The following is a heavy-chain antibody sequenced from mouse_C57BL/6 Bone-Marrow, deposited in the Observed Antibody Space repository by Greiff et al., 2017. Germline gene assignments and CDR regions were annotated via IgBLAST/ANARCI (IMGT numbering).Heavy chain of an antibody. CDR2: ISNLAYSI. CDR3: ARNPYYYAMDY. V-gene: IGHV5-15*01. J-gene: IGHJ4*01. Sequence: EVQGVESGEGLVKPGGSLKLSCAASGFTFSDYGMAWVRQAPRKGPEWVAFISNLAYSIYYADTVTGRFTISRENAKNTLYLEMSSLRSEDTAMYYCARNPYYYAMDYWGQGTSVTVSS. CDR1: GFTFSDYG.